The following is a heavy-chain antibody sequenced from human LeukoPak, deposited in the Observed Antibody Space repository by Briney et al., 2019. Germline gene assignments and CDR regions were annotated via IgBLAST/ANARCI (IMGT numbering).Heavy chain of an antibody. Sequence: SETLSLTCTVSGDSVSSTDYYWGWIRQPPGRGLEWIASIRYSESSYYNPSPKSRATISVDTSKNHFSLKLRSLTATDTAVYYCATQDSSHYWGQGTLVTVSS. V-gene: IGHV4-39*02. CDR3: ATQDSSHY. D-gene: IGHD3-22*01. CDR1: GDSVSSTDYY. CDR2: IRYSESS. J-gene: IGHJ4*02.